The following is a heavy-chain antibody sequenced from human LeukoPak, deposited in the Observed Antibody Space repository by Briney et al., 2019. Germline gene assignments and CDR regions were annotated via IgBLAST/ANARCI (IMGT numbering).Heavy chain of an antibody. CDR2: VYYSGST. D-gene: IGHD1-14*01. Sequence: SETLSLTCTVSGGSITGYYWSWIRQPPGKGLEWIGYVYYSGSTNYNPSLKSRVTISLDTSKNQISLKLTSVTAADTAVYYCARDPPPPGAFDIWGQGTMVTVSS. CDR1: GGSITGYY. CDR3: ARDPPPPGAFDI. V-gene: IGHV4-59*01. J-gene: IGHJ3*02.